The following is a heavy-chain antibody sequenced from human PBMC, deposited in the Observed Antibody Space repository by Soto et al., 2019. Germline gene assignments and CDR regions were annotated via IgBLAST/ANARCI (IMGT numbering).Heavy chain of an antibody. CDR3: ARDGCSGGSCYSNWFDP. D-gene: IGHD2-15*01. Sequence: RASVKVSCKASGYTFTGYYMHWVRQAPGQGLEWMGWINPNSGGTNYAQKFQGRVTMTRDTSISTAYMELSRLRSDDTAVYYCARDGCSGGSCYSNWFDPWGQGTLVTVSS. CDR1: GYTFTGYY. J-gene: IGHJ5*02. V-gene: IGHV1-2*02. CDR2: INPNSGGT.